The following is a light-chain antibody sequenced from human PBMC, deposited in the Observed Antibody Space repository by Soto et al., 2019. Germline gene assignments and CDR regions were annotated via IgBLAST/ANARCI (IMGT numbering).Light chain of an antibody. CDR1: HNINRY. CDR2: ASS. CDR3: QQYNNWPPIT. J-gene: IGKJ5*01. Sequence: IQMNESPSSLSASVGDRLTITCRASHNINRYLNLYQQKPGKAPKVLIYASSNLQSGVPSRFSGSGSGTDFTLTISSLQPEDFATYYCQQYNNWPPITFCQGTRLDIK. V-gene: IGKV1-39*01.